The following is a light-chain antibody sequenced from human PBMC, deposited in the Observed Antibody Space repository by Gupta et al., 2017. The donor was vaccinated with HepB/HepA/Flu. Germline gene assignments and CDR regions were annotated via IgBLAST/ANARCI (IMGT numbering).Light chain of an antibody. CDR3: AAWDDSRNGVV. V-gene: IGLV1-44*01. J-gene: IGLJ2*01. CDR1: SSHLGSNT. Sequence: QSVLTQPPSASVTPGQRVTISCSGSSSHLGSNTVNWYQQRTGTAPKLLIYSNNQRPSGVPERFSGSKSGTSAALATSGLQAEEEADYYCAAWDDSRNGVVFGGGTKLTVL. CDR2: SNN.